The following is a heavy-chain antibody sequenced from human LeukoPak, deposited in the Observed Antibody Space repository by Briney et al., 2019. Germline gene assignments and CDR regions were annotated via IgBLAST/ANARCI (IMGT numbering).Heavy chain of an antibody. CDR1: GFTFSSYG. V-gene: IGHV3-33*01. CDR2: IWYDGSNK. Sequence: GGSLRLSCAASGFTFSSYGMHWVRQAPGKGLEWGAVIWYDGSNKYYADSVKGRFTISRDNSKNTLYLQMNSLRAEDTAVYYCARALRYFDWLSPFDYWGQGTLVTVSS. CDR3: ARALRYFDWLSPFDY. J-gene: IGHJ4*02. D-gene: IGHD3-9*01.